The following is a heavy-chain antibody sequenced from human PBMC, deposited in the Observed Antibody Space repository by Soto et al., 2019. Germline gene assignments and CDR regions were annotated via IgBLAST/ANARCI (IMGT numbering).Heavy chain of an antibody. J-gene: IGHJ6*02. CDR3: AAGTLVYCTNVVCYLEGYYSTTVIDV. CDR1: GFTFTSSA. D-gene: IGHD2-8*01. CDR2: IVVGSGNT. Sequence: GASVKVSCKASGFTFTSSAVQWVRQARGQRLEWIGWIVVGSGNTNYAQKFQERVTITRDMSTSTAYMELSSLRSEDTAVYYCAAGTLVYCTNVVCYLEGYYSTTVIDVWAQGSTVTISS. V-gene: IGHV1-58*01.